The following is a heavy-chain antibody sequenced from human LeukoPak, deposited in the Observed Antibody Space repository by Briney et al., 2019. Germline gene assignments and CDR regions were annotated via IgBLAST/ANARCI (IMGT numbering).Heavy chain of an antibody. Sequence: GASVKVSCKASGYTFTSYGISWVRQAPGQGLEWMGWISAYNGNTNYAQKLQGRVTMTTDTSTSTAYMEPRSLRSDDTAVYYCARSPRYYYDSSGRYYFDYWGQGTLVTVSS. CDR2: ISAYNGNT. J-gene: IGHJ4*02. V-gene: IGHV1-18*01. CDR3: ARSPRYYYDSSGRYYFDY. D-gene: IGHD3-22*01. CDR1: GYTFTSYG.